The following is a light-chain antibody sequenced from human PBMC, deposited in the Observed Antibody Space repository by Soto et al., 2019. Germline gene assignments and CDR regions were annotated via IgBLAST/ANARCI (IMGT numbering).Light chain of an antibody. CDR2: GAS. J-gene: IGKJ1*01. Sequence: IVMTQSPVTMSVSPGERATRSCRASQSIRTNLAWYQQKPGQAPRLLIYGASTRATGIPARFSGGGSGTEFTLTISSLQSEDFAVYYCQHYNNWPPWTFGQGTKVETK. V-gene: IGKV3-15*01. CDR3: QHYNNWPPWT. CDR1: QSIRTN.